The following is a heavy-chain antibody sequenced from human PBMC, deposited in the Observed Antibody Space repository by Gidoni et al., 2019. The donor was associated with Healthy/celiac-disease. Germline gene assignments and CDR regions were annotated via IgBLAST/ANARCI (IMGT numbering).Heavy chain of an antibody. D-gene: IGHD2-2*01. Sequence: QVQLVQSGAEVKKPGASVKVSCKASGYTFTSYAMQWVRQAPGHKLEWMGWINAGNGNTKYSQKFQGRVTITRDTSASTAYMELSSLRSEDTAVYYCARTIVVRDPYYYGMDVWGQGTTVTVSS. J-gene: IGHJ6*02. CDR1: GYTFTSYA. CDR3: ARTIVVRDPYYYGMDV. CDR2: INAGNGNT. V-gene: IGHV1-3*01.